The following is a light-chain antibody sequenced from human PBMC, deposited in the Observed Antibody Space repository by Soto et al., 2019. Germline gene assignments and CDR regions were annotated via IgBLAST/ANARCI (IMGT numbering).Light chain of an antibody. CDR1: SSDVGGYHY. Sequence: QSVLTQPASVSGSPGQSITISCTGTSSDVGGYHYVSWYQQYPGKAPKVMIYDVSNRPSGVSNRFSGSKSGTTASLTISGLQAEDEADYYCSSYTSSITHVFGTGTKVTVL. J-gene: IGLJ1*01. V-gene: IGLV2-14*01. CDR3: SSYTSSITHV. CDR2: DVS.